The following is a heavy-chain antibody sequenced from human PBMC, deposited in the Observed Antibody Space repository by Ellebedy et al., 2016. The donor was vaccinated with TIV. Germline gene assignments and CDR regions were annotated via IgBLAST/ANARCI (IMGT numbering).Heavy chain of an antibody. CDR2: INHSGTT. CDR1: GGSFDPSY. J-gene: IGHJ4*02. V-gene: IGHV4-34*01. D-gene: IGHD3-16*01. CDR3: VWGSYYDY. Sequence: MPGGSLRLSCAVYGGSFDPSYWSWIRQPPGKGLEWIGEINHSGTTTYRPSLRSRATISLDTSKNELSLEVTSVTAADTAMYYCVWGSYYDYWGQGTLVSVSS.